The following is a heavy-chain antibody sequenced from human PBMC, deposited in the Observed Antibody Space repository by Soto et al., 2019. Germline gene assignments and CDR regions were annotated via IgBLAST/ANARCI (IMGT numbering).Heavy chain of an antibody. Sequence: SETLSLTCAVYGGSFSGYYWSWIRQPPGKGLEWIGEINHSGSTNYNPSLKSRVTISVDTSKNQFSLKLSSVTAADTAVYYCARGSVLVVPAAERRNNWFDPWGQGTLVTVSS. CDR3: ARGSVLVVPAAERRNNWFDP. CDR2: INHSGST. V-gene: IGHV4-34*01. CDR1: GGSFSGYY. J-gene: IGHJ5*02. D-gene: IGHD2-2*01.